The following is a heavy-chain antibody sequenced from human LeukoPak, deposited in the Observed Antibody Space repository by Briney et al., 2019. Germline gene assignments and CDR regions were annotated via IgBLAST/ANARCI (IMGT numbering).Heavy chain of an antibody. Sequence: GGSLRLSCAASGFTFSSYGMHWVRQAPGKGRECVLVISYDGSNKNYADSVKGRFTISRDNSKNTLFLQMNSLRAEDTAVYYCAKEQTDCSTTSCYRYFVYWGQGTLVTVSS. CDR3: AKEQTDCSTTSCYRYFVY. V-gene: IGHV3-30*18. J-gene: IGHJ4*02. CDR1: GFTFSSYG. D-gene: IGHD2-2*01. CDR2: ISYDGSNK.